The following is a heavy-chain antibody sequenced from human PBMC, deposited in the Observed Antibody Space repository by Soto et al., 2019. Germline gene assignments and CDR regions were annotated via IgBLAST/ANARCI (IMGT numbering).Heavy chain of an antibody. Sequence: QVQLVQSGAEVKKPGSSVKVSCKASGGTFSPYTINWVRQAPGQGLEWMGRIIPFHGVTNYAQKFQARVPITADKPTSTAYMELSGLRFEDTGMYYCTRDWEITVSTGSFGGFWGRGTLVTVSS. J-gene: IGHJ4*02. V-gene: IGHV1-69*08. D-gene: IGHD3-10*01. CDR3: TRDWEITVSTGSFGGF. CDR2: IIPFHGVT. CDR1: GGTFSPYT.